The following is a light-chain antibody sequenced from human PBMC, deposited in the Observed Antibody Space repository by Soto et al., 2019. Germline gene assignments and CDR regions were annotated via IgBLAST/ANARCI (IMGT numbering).Light chain of an antibody. Sequence: QSALTQPASVSGSPGQSITISCTGTSSDVGSSNLVSWYQQHPGKAPKLMIHDVSQRPSGVSNRFSGSKSGNTASLTISGLQAEDEADYYCYSNAGGPWVFGGGTKLTVL. J-gene: IGLJ3*02. CDR3: YSNAGGPWV. V-gene: IGLV2-23*02. CDR2: DVS. CDR1: SSDVGSSNL.